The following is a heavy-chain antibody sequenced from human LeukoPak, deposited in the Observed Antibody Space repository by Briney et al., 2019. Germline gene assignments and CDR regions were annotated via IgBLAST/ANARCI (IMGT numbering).Heavy chain of an antibody. J-gene: IGHJ4*02. V-gene: IGHV4-34*01. CDR3: ARGDYGFDY. Sequence: SETLPLTCAVYGGSFSGYYWSWIRQPPGKGLEWIGEINHSGSTNYNPSLKSRVTISVDTSKNQFSLKLSSVTAADTAVYYCARGDYGFDYWGQGTLVTVSS. CDR2: INHSGST. D-gene: IGHD4-17*01. CDR1: GGSFSGYY.